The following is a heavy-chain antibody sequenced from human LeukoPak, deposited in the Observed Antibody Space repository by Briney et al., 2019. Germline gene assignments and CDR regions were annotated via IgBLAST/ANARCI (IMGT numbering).Heavy chain of an antibody. CDR3: ARVPDSSSVLYYYYYYGMDV. J-gene: IGHJ6*02. Sequence: AAVTVSCKASGYTFTSYVIGWVRQAPGQGGEWMGWVCPYNGNTNYAQKIQGRVTMTRDTSPSTAYMELRSLRSDETAVYYCARVPDSSSVLYYYYYYGMDVWGQGSTVTVSS. CDR2: VCPYNGNT. CDR1: GYTFTSYV. V-gene: IGHV1-18*01. D-gene: IGHD6-13*01.